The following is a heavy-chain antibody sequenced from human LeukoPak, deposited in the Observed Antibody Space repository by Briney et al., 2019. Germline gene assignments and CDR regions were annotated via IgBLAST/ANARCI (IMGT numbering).Heavy chain of an antibody. CDR3: AKDSSGWYFDY. CDR2: ISGDGGST. Sequence: QPGGSLRLSCAASGFTLDDYVMHWVRQAPGKGVEWVSLISGDGGSTYYADSVKGRFTISRDNSKNSLYLQMNSLRTEDTALYYCAKDSSGWYFDYWGQGTLVTVSS. D-gene: IGHD6-19*01. V-gene: IGHV3-43*02. CDR1: GFTLDDYV. J-gene: IGHJ4*02.